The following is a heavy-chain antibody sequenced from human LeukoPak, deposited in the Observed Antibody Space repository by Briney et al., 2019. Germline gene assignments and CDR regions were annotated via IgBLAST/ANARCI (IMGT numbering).Heavy chain of an antibody. V-gene: IGHV4-38-2*02. J-gene: IGHJ4*02. CDR2: IIHRGST. Sequence: PSETLSLTCTVSGYSISTSYYWGWIRQPPGKGLEWIGEIIHRGSTNYNPSLKSRLTISVDTSKNQFSLKLSSVTAADTAVYYCARGDTVAARPGRFDYWGQGTLVTVSS. D-gene: IGHD6-6*01. CDR1: GYSISTSYY. CDR3: ARGDTVAARPGRFDY.